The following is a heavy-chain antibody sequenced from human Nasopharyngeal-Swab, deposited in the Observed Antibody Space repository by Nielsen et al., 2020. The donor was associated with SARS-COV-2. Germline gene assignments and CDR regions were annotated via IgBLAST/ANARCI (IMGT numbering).Heavy chain of an antibody. V-gene: IGHV1-18*01. D-gene: IGHD6-13*01. CDR3: AFCRGAGYYYYYMDV. CDR2: ISAYNGNT. J-gene: IGHJ6*03. Sequence: ASVKVSCKASGYTFTSYVISWVRQPPAQGLEWMGWISAYNGNTNYAQKLQGRVTMTTDTPTSTAYMELSSLRSEDTAVYYCAFCRGAGYYYYYMDVWGKGTTVTVSS. CDR1: GYTFTSYV.